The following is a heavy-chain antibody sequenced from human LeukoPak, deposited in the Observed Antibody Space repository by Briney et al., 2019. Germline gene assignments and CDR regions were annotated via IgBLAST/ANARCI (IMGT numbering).Heavy chain of an antibody. Sequence: PSETLSLTCTVSGGSISSYYWSWIRQPAGKGLEWIGRIYTSGSTNYNPSLKSRVTMSVDTSKNQFSLKLSSVTAADTAVYYCARSYDSSGYVSPYYFDYWGQGTLVTVSS. CDR2: IYTSGST. D-gene: IGHD3-22*01. V-gene: IGHV4-4*07. CDR1: GGSISSYY. CDR3: ARSYDSSGYVSPYYFDY. J-gene: IGHJ4*02.